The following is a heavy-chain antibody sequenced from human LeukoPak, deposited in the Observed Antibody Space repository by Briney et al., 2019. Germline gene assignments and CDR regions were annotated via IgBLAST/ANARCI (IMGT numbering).Heavy chain of an antibody. J-gene: IGHJ6*04. D-gene: IGHD2-2*01. CDR2: ISSSGSTI. Sequence: PGGSPRLSCAASGFTFSSYEMNWVRQAPGKGLEWVSYISSSGSTIYYADSVKGRFTISRDNAKNSLYLQMNSLRAEDTAVYYCARDRGYCSSTSCPDPLYYYYGMDVWGKGTTVTVSS. V-gene: IGHV3-48*03. CDR3: ARDRGYCSSTSCPDPLYYYYGMDV. CDR1: GFTFSSYE.